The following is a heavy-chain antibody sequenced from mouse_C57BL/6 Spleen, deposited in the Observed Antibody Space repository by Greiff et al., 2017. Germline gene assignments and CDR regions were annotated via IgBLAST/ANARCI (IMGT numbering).Heavy chain of an antibody. CDR2: ISSGSSTI. Sequence: EVMLVESGGGLVKPGGSLKLSCAASGFTFSDYGMHWVRQAPEKGLEWVAYISSGSSTIYYADTVKGRFTISRDNAKNTLFLQMTSLRSEDTAMYYCARHYGNYFYAMDYWGQGTSVTVSS. J-gene: IGHJ4*01. D-gene: IGHD2-1*01. CDR1: GFTFSDYG. CDR3: ARHYGNYFYAMDY. V-gene: IGHV5-17*01.